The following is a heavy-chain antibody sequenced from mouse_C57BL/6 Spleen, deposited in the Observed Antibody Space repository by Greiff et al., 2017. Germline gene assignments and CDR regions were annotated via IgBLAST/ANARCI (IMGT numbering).Heavy chain of an antibody. CDR2: IWGDGST. D-gene: IGHD2-4*01. CDR1: GFSLTSYG. J-gene: IGHJ2*01. Sequence: QVQLKESGPGLVAPSPSLSITCTVSGFSLTSYGVSWVRQPPGKGLEWLGVIWGDGSTTYHSALISRLSIGKDNSKGRVFEKLSSRRTDDAATYYCGKHGDDYEVDYWGQGTTLTVAS. V-gene: IGHV2-3*01. CDR3: GKHGDDYEVDY.